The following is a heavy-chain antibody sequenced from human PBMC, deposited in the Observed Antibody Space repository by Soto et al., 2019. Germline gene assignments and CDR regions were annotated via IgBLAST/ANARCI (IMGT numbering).Heavy chain of an antibody. CDR2: VSYDGSNK. J-gene: IGHJ4*02. CDR1: GFTLSSYV. D-gene: IGHD1-26*01. V-gene: IGHV3-30-3*01. CDR3: ARDDLRSVSARAYFEY. Sequence: QVQLVESGGGVVQPGRSLRLSCAASGFTLSSYVMHWVRQAPGKGLEWVPVVSYDGSNKYYADSVKGRFTISRDNSKNTLYVKMNSLRAVDTAVYYCARDDLRSVSARAYFEYWGQGTLVTASA.